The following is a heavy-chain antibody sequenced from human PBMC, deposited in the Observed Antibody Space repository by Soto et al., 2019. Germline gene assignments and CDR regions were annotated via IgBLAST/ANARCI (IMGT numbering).Heavy chain of an antibody. Sequence: GASVEVSCKASGYTFTSYGISWVRQAPGQGLEWMGWISAYNGNTNYAQKLQGRVTMTTDTSTSTAYMELRGLRSDDTAVYYCARDRGYNYGTRFDSWGQGALVTVSS. CDR2: ISAYNGNT. V-gene: IGHV1-18*01. J-gene: IGHJ4*02. D-gene: IGHD5-18*01. CDR1: GYTFTSYG. CDR3: ARDRGYNYGTRFDS.